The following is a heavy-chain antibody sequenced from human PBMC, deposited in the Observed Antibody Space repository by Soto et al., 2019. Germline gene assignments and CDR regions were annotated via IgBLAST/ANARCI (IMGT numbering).Heavy chain of an antibody. D-gene: IGHD6-13*01. CDR2: IIPIFGTA. CDR1: GGTFSSYA. J-gene: IGHJ1*01. V-gene: IGHV1-69*01. Sequence: QVQLVQSGAEVKKPGSSVKVSCKASGGTFSSYAISWVRQAPGQGLEWMGGIIPIFGTANYAQKFQGRVTITADESTSTAYMDLSSLRSEDTAVSYCSRGPAAAVPIAEYFQHWGQGTLVTVSS. CDR3: SRGPAAAVPIAEYFQH.